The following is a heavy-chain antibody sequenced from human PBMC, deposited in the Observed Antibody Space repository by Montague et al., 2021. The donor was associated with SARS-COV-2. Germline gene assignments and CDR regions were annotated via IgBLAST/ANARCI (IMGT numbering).Heavy chain of an antibody. J-gene: IGHJ5*02. CDR3: ARQILTMVRGVTRNWFDP. Sequence: TFYADSVQGRFTISRDNSNNTLYLHMNSLIAEDTAVYYCARQILTMVRGVTRNWFDPWGQGTLVTVSS. D-gene: IGHD3-10*01. V-gene: IGHV3-66*04. CDR2: T.